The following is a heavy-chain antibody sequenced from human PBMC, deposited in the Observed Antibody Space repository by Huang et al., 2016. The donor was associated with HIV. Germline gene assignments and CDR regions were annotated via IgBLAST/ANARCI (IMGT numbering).Heavy chain of an antibody. CDR2: MNPGSGTA. CDR3: ARVYYESSHYYIFLY. CDR1: GYTFTNHD. D-gene: IGHD3-22*01. Sequence: QVQLVQSGAEVKKPGASVKVSCKASGYTFTNHDINWVRQGTGQGLEWMGWMNPGSGTAGYAQRFQGRVTMTRNTSISTAYMELSSLRSEDTAVYYCARVYYESSHYYIFLYWGQGTLVTVSS. J-gene: IGHJ4*02. V-gene: IGHV1-8*01.